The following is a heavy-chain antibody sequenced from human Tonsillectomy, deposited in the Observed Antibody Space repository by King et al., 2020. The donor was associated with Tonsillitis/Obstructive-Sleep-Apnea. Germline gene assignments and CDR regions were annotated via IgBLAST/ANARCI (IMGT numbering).Heavy chain of an antibody. Sequence: QSQLVQSGGGVVQPGRSLRLSCAASGFTFSSYAVHWVRQAPGKGLEWVALISYDGSNKYYADSVRGRFTISRDNSKNTLYLQMSSLRAEDTAVYYCARGFNWLSQLDYWGQGTLVTVSS. CDR2: ISYDGSNK. J-gene: IGHJ4*02. V-gene: IGHV3-30*04. CDR1: GFTFSSYA. D-gene: IGHD3-9*01. CDR3: ARGFNWLSQLDY.